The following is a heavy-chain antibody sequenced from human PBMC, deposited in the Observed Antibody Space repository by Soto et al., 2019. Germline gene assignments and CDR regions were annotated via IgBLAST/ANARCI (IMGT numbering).Heavy chain of an antibody. CDR1: GFTFSSYA. CDR3: AKGQGYSYSYTDY. J-gene: IGHJ4*02. Sequence: LLLSCAASGFTFSSYAMSWVRQARGKGLEWVSAISGSGGSTYYADSVKGRFTISRDNSKNTLYLQMNSLRAEDTAVYYCAKGQGYSYSYTDYLGQGTLLSV. CDR2: ISGSGGST. V-gene: IGHV3-23*01. D-gene: IGHD5-18*01.